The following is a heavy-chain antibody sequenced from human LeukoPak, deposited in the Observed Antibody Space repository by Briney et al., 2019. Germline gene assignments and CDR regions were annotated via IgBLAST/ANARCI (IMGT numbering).Heavy chain of an antibody. CDR3: ARRALVVATSYWYFDL. D-gene: IGHD2-15*01. CDR2: ISGSGGGT. CDR1: GFTFSSYG. J-gene: IGHJ2*01. V-gene: IGHV3-23*01. Sequence: GASLRLSCAASGFTFSSYGMSWVRQAAGEGRGWVSGISGSGGGTFYADSVEGRFTISKDNSQNTLYLQINSLRAEDTAVYSCARRALVVATSYWYFDLWGRGTLVTVSS.